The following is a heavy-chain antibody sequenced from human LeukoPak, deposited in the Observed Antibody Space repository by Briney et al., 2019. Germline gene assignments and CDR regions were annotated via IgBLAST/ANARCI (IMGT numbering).Heavy chain of an antibody. J-gene: IGHJ4*02. CDR2: IGTAGDT. V-gene: IGHV3-13*04. CDR3: ARVDSSSLSD. Sequence: GGSLRLSCVASGFTLSSYDMDWVRQATGKGLEWVEGIGTAGDTYYPDSVKGRFTISREKAKNALYLQMNSLRVGDTALYYCARVDSSSLSDWGQGTLVTVSS. CDR1: GFTLSSYD. D-gene: IGHD3-22*01.